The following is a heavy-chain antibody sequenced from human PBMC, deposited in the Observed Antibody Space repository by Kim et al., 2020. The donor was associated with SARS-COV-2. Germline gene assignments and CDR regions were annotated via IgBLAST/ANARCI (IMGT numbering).Heavy chain of an antibody. J-gene: IGHJ4*02. Sequence: VKGRFTSARDNAKNSLYLQMNSLRAEDTAVYYCARAPWEMANAEIYYVDYWGQGTLVTVSS. D-gene: IGHD1-26*01. V-gene: IGHV3-48*03. CDR3: ARAPWEMANAEIYYVDY.